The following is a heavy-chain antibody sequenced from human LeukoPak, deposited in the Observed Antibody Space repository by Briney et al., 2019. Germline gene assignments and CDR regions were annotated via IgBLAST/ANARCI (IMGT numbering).Heavy chain of an antibody. CDR2: IYYSGNT. V-gene: IGHV4-39*01. D-gene: IGHD3-10*01. CDR3: VTTGS. Sequence: SETLSITCTVSGGSISSSNYYWGWSRQPPGKGLEWIGSIYYSGNTYYNPSLKSRVTISVDTSKNQFSLRLSSVTAADTAMYYCVTTGSWGQGTLVTVSS. CDR1: GGSISSSNYY. J-gene: IGHJ1*01.